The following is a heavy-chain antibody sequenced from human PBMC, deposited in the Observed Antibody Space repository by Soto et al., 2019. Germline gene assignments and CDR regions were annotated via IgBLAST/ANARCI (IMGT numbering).Heavy chain of an antibody. CDR1: GFTFSSYS. J-gene: IGHJ5*02. V-gene: IGHV3-21*01. CDR2: ISSSSSYI. Sequence: EVQLVESGGGLVKPGGSLRLSCAASGFTFSSYSMNWVRQAPGKGLEWVSSISSSSSYIYYADSVKGRFTISRDNAKNSLYLQMNSLRAEDTAVYYCARGREYSSSWYGELSTPLDPWGQGTLVTVSS. CDR3: ARGREYSSSWYGELSTPLDP. D-gene: IGHD6-13*01.